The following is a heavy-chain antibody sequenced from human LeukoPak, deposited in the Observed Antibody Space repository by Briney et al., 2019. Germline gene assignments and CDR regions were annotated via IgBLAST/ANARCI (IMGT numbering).Heavy chain of an antibody. Sequence: TSETLSLACTVSGGSISSSSYYWGWIRQPPGKGLEWIGSIYYSGSTNYNPSLKSRVTISVDTSKNQFSLKLSSVTAADTAVYYCARARSGYLYVFDYWGQGTLVTVSS. V-gene: IGHV4-39*07. J-gene: IGHJ4*02. D-gene: IGHD3-3*01. CDR2: IYYSGST. CDR3: ARARSGYLYVFDY. CDR1: GGSISSSSYY.